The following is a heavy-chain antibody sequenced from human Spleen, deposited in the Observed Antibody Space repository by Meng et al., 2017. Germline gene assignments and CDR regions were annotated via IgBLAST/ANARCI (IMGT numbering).Heavy chain of an antibody. D-gene: IGHD3-22*01. Sequence: GSLKISCAASGFILSSYWMHWVRQAPGRGLVWVSRINSDGSDTSYADSVKGRFTISRDNARNTLYLQMNSLRVEDTAVYYCAKVGYYDSSNYYAYFQHWGQGTLVTVSS. J-gene: IGHJ1*01. CDR1: GFILSSYW. CDR3: AKVGYYDSSNYYAYFQH. CDR2: INSDGSDT. V-gene: IGHV3-74*01.